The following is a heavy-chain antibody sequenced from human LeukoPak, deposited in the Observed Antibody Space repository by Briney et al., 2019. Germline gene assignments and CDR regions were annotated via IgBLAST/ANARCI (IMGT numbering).Heavy chain of an antibody. Sequence: PGGSLRLSCAASGFTFSSYGMHWVRQAPGKGLEWVAYIRYHGSNINYADSVKGRFTISRDNSKDTLFLQMSSLRAEDTAVYYCAKVLTGHCGSTSRPFDSWGQGTPVTVSS. CDR3: AKVLTGHCGSTSRPFDS. J-gene: IGHJ4*02. CDR1: GFTFSSYG. V-gene: IGHV3-30*02. D-gene: IGHD2-2*01. CDR2: IRYHGSNI.